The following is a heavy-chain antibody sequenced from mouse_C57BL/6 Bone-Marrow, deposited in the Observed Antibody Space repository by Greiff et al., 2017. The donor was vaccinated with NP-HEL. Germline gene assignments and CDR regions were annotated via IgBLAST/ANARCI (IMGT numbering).Heavy chain of an antibody. CDR1: GYTFTTYW. V-gene: IGHV1-50*01. CDR2: IDPSDSYT. D-gene: IGHD1-1*01. Sequence: QVQLQQPGAELVKPGASVKLSCKASGYTFTTYWMQWVKQRPGQGLEWIGEIDPSDSYTNYTQKLKGQATLTVDTSSSTPYMQLSSLTSADSAVYYCARKAYFGRSYEFAYWGQGTLVTVSA. CDR3: ARKAYFGRSYEFAY. J-gene: IGHJ3*01.